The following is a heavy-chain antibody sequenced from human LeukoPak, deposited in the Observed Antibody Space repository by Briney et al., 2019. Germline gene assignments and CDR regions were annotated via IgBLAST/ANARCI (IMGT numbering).Heavy chain of an antibody. CDR2: IYHSGST. Sequence: SDSVSLIRAVSAGSISRAGYSWSWLQQPRGKGLEWIGYIYHSGSTYYNPSLKSRVTISVDRSKNQFSLKLSSVTAADTAVYYCARINVLLWYYDYWSQGTLVTVSS. J-gene: IGHJ4*02. V-gene: IGHV4-30-2*01. D-gene: IGHD3-10*01. CDR3: ARINVLLWYYDY. CDR1: AGSISRAGYS.